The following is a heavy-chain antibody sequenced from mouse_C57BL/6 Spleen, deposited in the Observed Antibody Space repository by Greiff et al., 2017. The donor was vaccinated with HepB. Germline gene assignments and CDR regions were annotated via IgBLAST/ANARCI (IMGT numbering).Heavy chain of an antibody. V-gene: IGHV2-2*01. D-gene: IGHD3-1*01. Sequence: QVQLQQSGPGLVQPSQSLSITCTVSGFSLTSYGVHWVRQSPGKGLEWLGVIWSGGSTDYNAAFISRLSISKDNSKSQVFFKMNSLQAEDTAIYYCARKTDRGAMDYWGQGTSVTVSS. CDR1: GFSLTSYG. CDR3: ARKTDRGAMDY. J-gene: IGHJ4*01. CDR2: IWSGGST.